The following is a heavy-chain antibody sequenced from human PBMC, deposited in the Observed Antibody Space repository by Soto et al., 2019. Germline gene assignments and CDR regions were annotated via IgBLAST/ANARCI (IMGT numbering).Heavy chain of an antibody. CDR1: GYSISSGYY. J-gene: IGHJ4*02. CDR2: IFYTGTT. D-gene: IGHD2-15*01. CDR3: ARLVVVVPFANV. V-gene: IGHV4-38-2*01. Sequence: PSGTPSLTIGVSGYSISSGYYCGWIRYPPGQGLEWIGSIFYTGTTYYSPSLESRVTISVDTSKNSFSINLTSVTAADTAVYFCARLVVVVPFANVWGQGTLVTVSS.